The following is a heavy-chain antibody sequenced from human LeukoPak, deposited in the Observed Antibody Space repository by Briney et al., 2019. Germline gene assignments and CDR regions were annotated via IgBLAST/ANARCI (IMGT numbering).Heavy chain of an antibody. J-gene: IGHJ4*02. CDR1: GGSFSGYY. V-gene: IGHV4-34*01. D-gene: IGHD1-26*01. Sequence: PSETLSLTCAVYGGSFSGYYWSWIRQAPGKGLEWIGEINHSGTTNYKSSLTSRATMSVDTSKNQFSLRLSSVTAADTAVYYCARVVGRYYKIDYWGQETPVTVSS. CDR3: ARVVGRYYKIDY. CDR2: INHSGTT.